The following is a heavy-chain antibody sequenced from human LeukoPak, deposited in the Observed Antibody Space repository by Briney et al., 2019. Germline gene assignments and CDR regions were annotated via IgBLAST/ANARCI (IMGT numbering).Heavy chain of an antibody. V-gene: IGHV3-23*01. CDR2: ISGSGSNT. D-gene: IGHD2-2*01. J-gene: IGHJ4*02. CDR1: GFTISSYD. CDR3: ARRYCSSTSCLFDY. Sequence: GGSLRLSCAASGFTISSYDMSWVRQAPGKGLEWVSGISGSGSNTYYADSVKGRFTISRDNSKNTLYLQMNSLRAEDTAMYYCARRYCSSTSCLFDYWGQGTLVTVSS.